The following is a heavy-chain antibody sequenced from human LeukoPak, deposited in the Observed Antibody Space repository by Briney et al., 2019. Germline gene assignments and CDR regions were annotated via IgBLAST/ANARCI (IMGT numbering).Heavy chain of an antibody. J-gene: IGHJ4*02. D-gene: IGHD2-15*01. Sequence: PSETLSLTCTVSGGSISSGSYYWGWLRQPPGKGLEWIGSIYYSGSTYYNPSLKSRVTISVDTSKNQFSLKLSSVTAADTAVYYCARGLVVAATPIGYWGQGTLVTVSS. CDR3: ARGLVVAATPIGY. CDR1: GGSISSGSYY. V-gene: IGHV4-39*07. CDR2: IYYSGST.